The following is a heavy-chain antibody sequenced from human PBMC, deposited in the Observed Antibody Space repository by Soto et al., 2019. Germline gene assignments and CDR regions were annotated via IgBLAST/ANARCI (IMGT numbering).Heavy chain of an antibody. CDR2: IKQDGSEK. D-gene: IGHD2-2*01. CDR3: AKSLSAIPGYS. Sequence: EVQLVESGGGLVQSGGSLRLSCAASGFTFSSYWMSWVRQGPGKGPEWVANIKQDGSEKYYVDSVKGRFTISRDNAKNSLYLQMTSLRAEDRAVYHCAKSLSAIPGYSWGQGTLVTVSS. CDR1: GFTFSSYW. V-gene: IGHV3-7*05. J-gene: IGHJ4*02.